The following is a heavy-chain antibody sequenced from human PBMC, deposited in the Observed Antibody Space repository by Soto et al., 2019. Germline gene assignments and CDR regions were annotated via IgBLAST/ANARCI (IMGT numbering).Heavy chain of an antibody. Sequence: VEVTCKASGYTFTGYYMHWVQQAPGQGLEWMGWINPNSGGTNYAQKFQGRVTMTRDTSISTAYMELSRLRSDDTAVYYCARGCDGYAFDYWGQGTLVTVSS. J-gene: IGHJ4*02. CDR2: INPNSGGT. V-gene: IGHV1-2*02. CDR1: GYTFTGYY. D-gene: IGHD5-12*01. CDR3: ARGCDGYAFDY.